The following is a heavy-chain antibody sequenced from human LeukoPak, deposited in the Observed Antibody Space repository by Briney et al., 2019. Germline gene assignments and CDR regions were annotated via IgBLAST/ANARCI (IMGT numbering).Heavy chain of an antibody. J-gene: IGHJ4*02. CDR3: ARDGYGSGSYYNVQSPFDY. V-gene: IGHV3-21*01. CDR2: ISSSSSYI. D-gene: IGHD3-10*01. Sequence: GGSLRLSCAASGFTFSSYSMNGVRQAPGKGLEWVSSISSSSSYIYYADSVKGRFTISRDNAKNSLYLQMNSLRAEDTAVYYCARDGYGSGSYYNVQSPFDYWGQGPWSPSPQ. CDR1: GFTFSSYS.